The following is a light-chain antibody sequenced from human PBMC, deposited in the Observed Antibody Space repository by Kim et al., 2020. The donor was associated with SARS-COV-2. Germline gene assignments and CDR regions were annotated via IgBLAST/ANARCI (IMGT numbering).Light chain of an antibody. CDR3: QQYYSYPVT. Sequence: SASSGARVTVTSRASQGISSYLAWYQQQPGTAPKLLIVAASTLQSCVPSRFSGSGSGTDFTLTISCLQSEDFATYYCQQYYSYPVTFGQGTKLEI. CDR2: AAS. J-gene: IGKJ2*01. V-gene: IGKV1-8*01. CDR1: QGISSY.